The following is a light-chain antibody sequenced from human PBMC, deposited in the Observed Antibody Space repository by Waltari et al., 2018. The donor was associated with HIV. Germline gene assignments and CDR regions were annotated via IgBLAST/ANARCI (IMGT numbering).Light chain of an antibody. J-gene: IGKJ1*01. Sequence: DIVMTQSPDSLAVSLGERATINCQSGRSVLYSSTNRNYLAWYQHKPRQPPKLLISWACTRESGVPDRFSGSGSGTNFTLTISSLQAEDVAFYYCQQYYSFPATFGQGTKVEIK. CDR2: WAC. CDR1: RSVLYSSTNRNY. V-gene: IGKV4-1*01. CDR3: QQYYSFPAT.